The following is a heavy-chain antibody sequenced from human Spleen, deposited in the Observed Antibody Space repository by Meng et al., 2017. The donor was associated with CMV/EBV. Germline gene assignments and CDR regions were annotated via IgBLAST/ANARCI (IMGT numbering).Heavy chain of an antibody. CDR3: ARDRRYYYGSDSYYYGMDV. V-gene: IGHV3-74*01. CDR1: GFSFSGHW. CDR2: ITSDGSST. J-gene: IGHJ6*02. D-gene: IGHD3-10*01. Sequence: GGSLRLSCAASGFSFSGHWMHWVRQAPGKGLVWVSRITSDGSSTRYANSVKGRFTISRDNSRNTLYLQMDSLTAEDTAVYYCARDRRYYYGSDSYYYGMDVWGQGTTVTVSS.